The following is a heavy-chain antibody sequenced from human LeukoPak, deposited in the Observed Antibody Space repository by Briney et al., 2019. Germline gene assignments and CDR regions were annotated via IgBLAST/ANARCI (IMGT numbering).Heavy chain of an antibody. CDR3: TTGGTVVVVAATGVDY. Sequence: KSGGSLRLSCAASGFTFSNAWMSWVRQAPGKGLEWVGRIKSKTDGGTTDYAAPVKGRFTISRDDSKNTLYLQMNSLKTEDTAVYYCTTGGTVVVVAATGVDYWGQGTLVTVSS. CDR2: IKSKTDGGTT. CDR1: GFTFSNAW. D-gene: IGHD2-15*01. V-gene: IGHV3-15*01. J-gene: IGHJ4*02.